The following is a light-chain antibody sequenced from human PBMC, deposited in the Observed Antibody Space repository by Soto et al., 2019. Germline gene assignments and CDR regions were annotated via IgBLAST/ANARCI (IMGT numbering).Light chain of an antibody. J-gene: IGLJ1*01. V-gene: IGLV2-18*01. Sequence: QSALTQPPSVFGSPGQSVTISCTGTSTDFVSYNRVSWYQQPPGTAPKLIIYEASNRPSGVPDRFSGSKSGNTASLTISGLQAADEADYYCSLYTSENTYVFGTGTQLTVL. CDR3: SLYTSENTYV. CDR2: EAS. CDR1: STDFVSYNR.